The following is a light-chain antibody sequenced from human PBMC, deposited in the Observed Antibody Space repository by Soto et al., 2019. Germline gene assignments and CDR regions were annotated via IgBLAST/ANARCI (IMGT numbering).Light chain of an antibody. CDR3: QKYNNWPPWT. Sequence: EMVMTQAPATLSVSPGERATLSCRANQSVSSNLAWYQQKPRQAPRLLIYGASTSATVSRARFSGNGSGTEFTLTITSLQSKDFAVYYCQKYNNWPPWTFGQGTKVEIK. J-gene: IGKJ1*01. V-gene: IGKV3-15*01. CDR2: GAS. CDR1: QSVSSN.